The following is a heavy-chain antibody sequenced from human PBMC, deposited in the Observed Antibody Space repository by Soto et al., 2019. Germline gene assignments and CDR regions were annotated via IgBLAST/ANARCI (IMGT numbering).Heavy chain of an antibody. CDR3: ARGPFTVVTPGPFDY. CDR1: GFTFSSYS. Sequence: EVQLVESGGGLVKPGGSLRLSCAASGFTFSSYSMNWVRQAPGKGLEWVSSISSSSSYIYYADSVKGRFTISRDNAKNSLYLQMNSLRAEDTAVYYCARGPFTVVTPGPFDYWGQETLVTVSS. V-gene: IGHV3-21*01. D-gene: IGHD2-15*01. J-gene: IGHJ4*02. CDR2: ISSSSSYI.